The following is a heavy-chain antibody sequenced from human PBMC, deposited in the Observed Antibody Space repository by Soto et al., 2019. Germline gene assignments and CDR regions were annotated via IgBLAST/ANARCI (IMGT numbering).Heavy chain of an antibody. CDR3: ARVLSSSWSLASDI. J-gene: IGHJ3*02. CDR2: IYYSGST. D-gene: IGHD6-13*01. Sequence: SETLSLTCTVSGGSISSGGYYWSWIRQHPGKGLEWIGYIYYSGSTYYNPSLKSRVTISVDTSKNQFSLKLSSVTAADTAVYYCARVLSSSWSLASDIWGQGTMVTVSS. CDR1: GGSISSGGYY. V-gene: IGHV4-31*03.